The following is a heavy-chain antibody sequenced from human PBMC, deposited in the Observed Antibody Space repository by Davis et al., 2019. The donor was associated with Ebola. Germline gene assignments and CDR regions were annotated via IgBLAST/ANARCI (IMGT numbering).Heavy chain of an antibody. J-gene: IGHJ4*02. Sequence: MPSETLSLTCTASGGSISSSSYYWGWIRQPPGKGLEWIGSIYYSGSTYYNPSLKSRVTISVDTSKNQFSLKLRSVTAADTAVYYCARPRYYGSGNFDYWGQGTLVTVSS. CDR2: IYYSGST. CDR3: ARPRYYGSGNFDY. D-gene: IGHD3-10*01. CDR1: GGSISSSSYY. V-gene: IGHV4-39*01.